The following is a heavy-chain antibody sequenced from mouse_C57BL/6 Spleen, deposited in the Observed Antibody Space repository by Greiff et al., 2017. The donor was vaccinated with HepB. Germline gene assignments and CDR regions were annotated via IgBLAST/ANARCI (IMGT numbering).Heavy chain of an antibody. D-gene: IGHD2-5*01. J-gene: IGHJ4*01. V-gene: IGHV1-52*01. CDR2: IDPSDSET. Sequence: QVQLQQPGAELVRPGSSVKLSCKASGYTFTSYWMHWVKQRPIQGLEWIGNIDPSDSETHYNQKFKDKATLTVDKSSSTAYMQLSSLTSEDSAVYYCARSGYSNYVGYAMDYWGQGTSVTVSS. CDR1: GYTFTSYW. CDR3: ARSGYSNYVGYAMDY.